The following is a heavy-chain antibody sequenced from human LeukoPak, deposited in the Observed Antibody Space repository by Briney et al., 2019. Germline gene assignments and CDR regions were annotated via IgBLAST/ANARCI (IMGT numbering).Heavy chain of an antibody. D-gene: IGHD5-18*01. CDR2: INPNSGGT. CDR3: ARELTRGYSYGLYYFDY. CDR1: GYTFTGYH. Sequence: ASVKVSCKASGYTFTGYHMHWVRQAPGQGLEWMGWINPNSGGTNYAQKFQGRVTMTRDTSIITAYMEPSRLRSDDTAVYYCARELTRGYSYGLYYFDYWGQGTLVTVSS. V-gene: IGHV1-2*02. J-gene: IGHJ4*02.